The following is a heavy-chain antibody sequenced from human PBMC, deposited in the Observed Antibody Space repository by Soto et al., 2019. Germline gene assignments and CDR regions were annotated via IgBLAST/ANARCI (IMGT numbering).Heavy chain of an antibody. CDR1: GFTFSSYG. CDR3: ARDRGYSYGWVFDY. J-gene: IGHJ4*02. D-gene: IGHD5-18*01. V-gene: IGHV3-33*01. Sequence: QVQLVESGGGVVQPGRSLRLSCAASGFTFSSYGMHWVRQAPGKGLEWVAVIWYDRSNKYYADSVKGRFTISRDNSKNTLYLQMNSLRAEDTAVYYCARDRGYSYGWVFDYWGQGTLVTVSS. CDR2: IWYDRSNK.